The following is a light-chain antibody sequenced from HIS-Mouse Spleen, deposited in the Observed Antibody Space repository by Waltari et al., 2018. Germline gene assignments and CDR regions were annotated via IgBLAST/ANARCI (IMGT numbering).Light chain of an antibody. CDR2: KDS. CDR3: QSADSSGTGWV. J-gene: IGLJ3*02. Sequence: SYELTQPPSVSVSPGQTARIPCSGYALPKQYAYWYQQKPGQAPVLVIYKDSERPSGIPERFSGSSSGTTVTLTISGVQAEDEADYYCQSADSSGTGWVFGGGTKLTVL. CDR1: ALPKQY. V-gene: IGLV3-25*03.